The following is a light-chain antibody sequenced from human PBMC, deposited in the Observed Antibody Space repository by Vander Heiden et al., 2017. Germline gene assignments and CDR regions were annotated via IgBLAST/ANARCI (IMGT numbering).Light chain of an antibody. J-gene: IGLJ2*01. CDR3: QAWDSNSVV. CDR2: PQS. Sequence: SYELIQPPSVSLSPRQTASITCSGDKSANKYVSWLQQKAGQSPALPPNPQSKRPSGIPGRFSATNAGDTATLTISGTQTVDEADYYCQAWDSNSVVFGGGTKLTVL. CDR1: KSANKY. V-gene: IGLV3-1*01.